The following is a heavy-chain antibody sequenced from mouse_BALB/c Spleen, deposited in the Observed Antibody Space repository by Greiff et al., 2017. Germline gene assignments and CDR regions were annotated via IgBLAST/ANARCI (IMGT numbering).Heavy chain of an antibody. CDR1: GFAFSSYD. CDR2: ISSGGGST. Sequence: DVHLVESGGGLVKPGGSLKLSCAASGFAFSSYDMSWVRQTPEKRLEWVAYISSGGGSTYYPDTVKGRFTISRDNAKNTLYLQMSSLKSEDTAMYYCARHGFAYWGQGTLVTVSA. J-gene: IGHJ3*01. V-gene: IGHV5-12-1*01. CDR3: ARHGFAY.